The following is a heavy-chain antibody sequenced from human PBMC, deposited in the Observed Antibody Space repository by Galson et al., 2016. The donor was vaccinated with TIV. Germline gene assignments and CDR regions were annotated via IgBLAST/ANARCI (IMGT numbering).Heavy chain of an antibody. J-gene: IGHJ3*02. D-gene: IGHD1-26*01. Sequence: SVKVSCKASGGTFSSYSVSWVRQAPGQGLEWMGRIIPMVGMTNYAQKFQGKITITADRSTTTAYLELSSLRSEETAVYYCARRYSGSKNGFDMWGQGTMVTVSS. V-gene: IGHV1-69*02. CDR3: ARRYSGSKNGFDM. CDR1: GGTFSSYS. CDR2: IIPMVGMT.